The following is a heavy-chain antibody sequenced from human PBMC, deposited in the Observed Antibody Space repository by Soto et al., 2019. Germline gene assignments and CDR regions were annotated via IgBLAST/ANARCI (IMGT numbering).Heavy chain of an antibody. V-gene: IGHV4-30-2*01. CDR3: ASRPSGSGFDP. D-gene: IGHD1-26*01. CDR2: IYHSGST. CDR1: GGSISSGGYS. J-gene: IGHJ5*02. Sequence: QLQLQESGSGLVKPSQTLSLTCAVSGGSISSGGYSWIWIRQPPGKGLEWIGYIYHSGSTYYSPSVQTRVSISVDRAKNQFSLKPSSLTDSDTALYPCASRPSGSGFDPSGQGTLVTVSS.